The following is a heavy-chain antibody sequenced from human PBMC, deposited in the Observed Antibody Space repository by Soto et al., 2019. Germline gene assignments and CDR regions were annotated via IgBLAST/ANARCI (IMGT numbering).Heavy chain of an antibody. J-gene: IGHJ4*02. V-gene: IGHV3-48*03. CDR1: GFTFSAYE. CDR3: VREGHYYFDY. Sequence: LRLSCAASGFTFSAYEMHWVRQAPGQGLEWVSYISKSGGTTYYADSVKGRFAISRDDAKNSVYLQMSSLRPEDMAVYKCVREGHYYFDYWGQGALVTVSS. CDR2: ISKSGGTT.